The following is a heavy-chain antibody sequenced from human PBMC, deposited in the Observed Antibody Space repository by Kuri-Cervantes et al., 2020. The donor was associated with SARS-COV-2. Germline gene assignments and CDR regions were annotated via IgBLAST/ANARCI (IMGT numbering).Heavy chain of an antibody. CDR1: GFIFNNHG. CDR2: ISYDGSNK. D-gene: IGHD3-10*01. Sequence: GGSLRLSCAASGFIFNNHGSHWVRQAPGKGLEWVAVISYDGSNKYYADSVKGRFTISRDNSKNTLYLQMNSLRAEDTAVYYCARDGEGYMDVWGKGTTVTVSS. CDR3: ARDGEGYMDV. J-gene: IGHJ6*03. V-gene: IGHV3-30*19.